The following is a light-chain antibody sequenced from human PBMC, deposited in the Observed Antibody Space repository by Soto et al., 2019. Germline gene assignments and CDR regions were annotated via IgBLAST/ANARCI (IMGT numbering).Light chain of an antibody. J-gene: IGKJ1*01. CDR2: KAS. CDR3: QQYNSYSPK. V-gene: IGKV1-5*03. Sequence: DIQMTQSPSTLSASVGDRVTITCRASQSISSWLAWYQQKPGKAPKLLIYKASSLESGVPSRFSGSGSGTEFTLTISSLQPDDFATYYCQQYNSYSPKFGQGTKVDI. CDR1: QSISSW.